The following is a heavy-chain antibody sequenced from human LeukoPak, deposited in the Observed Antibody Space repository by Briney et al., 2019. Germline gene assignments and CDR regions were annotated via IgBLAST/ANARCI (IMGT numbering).Heavy chain of an antibody. J-gene: IGHJ5*02. CDR3: AKDPLLWFGELIANWFDP. Sequence: GGSLRLSCAASGFTFSDSYMSWIRQAPGKGLEWISYISRSATTIHYADSVKGRFTISRDNAKNSLYLQMNSLRAEDTAVYYCAKDPLLWFGELIANWFDPWGQGTLVTVSS. CDR1: GFTFSDSY. V-gene: IGHV3-11*01. CDR2: ISRSATTI. D-gene: IGHD3-10*01.